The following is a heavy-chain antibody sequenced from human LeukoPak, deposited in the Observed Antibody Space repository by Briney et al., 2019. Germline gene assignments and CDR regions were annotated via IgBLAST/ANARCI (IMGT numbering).Heavy chain of an antibody. CDR1: GGSVSNPIYY. D-gene: IGHD3-22*01. Sequence: SETLSLTCTVSGGSVSNPIYYWTWIRQPPGQGLEWIGYIHSSLSTNYNPSLKSRVTMSVDTSKNQFSLKLNSVTAADTALYYCARRISSGYSDYWGQGTLVTVSS. CDR3: ARRISSGYSDY. J-gene: IGHJ4*02. V-gene: IGHV4-61*01. CDR2: IHSSLST.